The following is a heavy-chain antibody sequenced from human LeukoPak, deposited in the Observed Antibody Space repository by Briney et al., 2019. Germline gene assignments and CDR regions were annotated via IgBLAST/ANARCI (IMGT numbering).Heavy chain of an antibody. CDR1: GEPFSGYY. J-gene: IGHJ6*03. CDR2: ISESGST. V-gene: IGHV4-34*01. Sequence: PSETLSLTCGVSGEPFSGYYWSWIRQPPGKGLEWIGDISESGSTNYNPSLKSRVTISVDPSKNQFSLKLTSMIAADTAVYFCVRGRTDYYYYMDVWGKGTTVTLSS. CDR3: VRGRTDYYYYMDV.